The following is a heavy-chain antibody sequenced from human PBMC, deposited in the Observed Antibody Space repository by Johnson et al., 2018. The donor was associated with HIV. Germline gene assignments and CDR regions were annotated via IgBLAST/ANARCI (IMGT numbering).Heavy chain of an antibody. J-gene: IGHJ3*02. V-gene: IGHV3-33*01. CDR2: IWYDGTNK. D-gene: IGHD6-13*01. Sequence: QVQLVESGGRVVQPGRSLRLSCAASGFTFNSYGMHWVRQAPGKGLELVAVIWYDGTNKYYADSVKGRFTISIDNSKNTLYLQMNSLRAEDSAVYYCARGAPPTWYSSSWRGGAFDIWGQGTMVTVSS. CDR3: ARGAPPTWYSSSWRGGAFDI. CDR1: GFTFNSYG.